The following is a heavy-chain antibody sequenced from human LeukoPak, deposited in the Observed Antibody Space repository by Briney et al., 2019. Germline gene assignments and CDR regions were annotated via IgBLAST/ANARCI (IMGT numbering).Heavy chain of an antibody. D-gene: IGHD3-22*01. CDR1: GLLANIQGGS. CDR3: AHSIQYDTSGLYDY. CDR2: IYWNADN. J-gene: IGHJ4*02. V-gene: IGHV2-5*01. Sequence: FFGLLANIQGGSVKWVGQRNGVDLGGRALIYWNADNRYSPSLKSRLTITKDTSKNQVVLTMTNMDPVDTGTYYCAHSIQYDTSGLYDYWGQGTLVTVSS.